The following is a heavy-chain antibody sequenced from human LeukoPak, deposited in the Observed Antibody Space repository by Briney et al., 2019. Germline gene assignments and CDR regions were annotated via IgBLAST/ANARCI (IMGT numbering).Heavy chain of an antibody. J-gene: IGHJ4*02. D-gene: IGHD6-19*01. CDR3: ARDSMRYSSGWTTDYFDY. V-gene: IGHV3-48*02. Sequence: PGGSLRLSCAASGFTFSSYSMNWVRQAPGKGLEWVSYISSSSSTIYHADSVKGRFTISRDNAKNSLYLQMNSLRDEDTAVYYCARDSMRYSSGWTTDYFDYWGQGTLVTVSS. CDR2: ISSSSSTI. CDR1: GFTFSSYS.